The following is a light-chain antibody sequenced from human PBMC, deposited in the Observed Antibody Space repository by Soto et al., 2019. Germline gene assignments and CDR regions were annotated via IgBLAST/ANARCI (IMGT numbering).Light chain of an antibody. CDR1: QSVTSSY. CDR3: QQYGSSPFT. Sequence: EIVLTQSPGTLSSSPGERATLSCRASQSVTSSYLAWYQQKPGQAPRLLIYGASSRATGIPDRFSGSGSGTDFTLFISRLEPEDFAVYYCQQYGSSPFTFGPGTKVDIK. V-gene: IGKV3-20*01. CDR2: GAS. J-gene: IGKJ3*01.